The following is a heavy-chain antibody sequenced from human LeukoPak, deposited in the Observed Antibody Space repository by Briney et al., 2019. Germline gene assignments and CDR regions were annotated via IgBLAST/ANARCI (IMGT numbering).Heavy chain of an antibody. CDR1: GFSFSSYS. CDR2: ISSSSSDI. Sequence: GGSLRLSCAASGFSFSSYSMNWVRQAPGKGLEWVSSISSSSSDIYYTDSVKGRFTISRDNAKNSLYLQMNSLRAEDTAVYYCARDGYYYNGMDVWGQGTLVTVSS. J-gene: IGHJ6*02. V-gene: IGHV3-21*01. CDR3: ARDGYYYNGMDV.